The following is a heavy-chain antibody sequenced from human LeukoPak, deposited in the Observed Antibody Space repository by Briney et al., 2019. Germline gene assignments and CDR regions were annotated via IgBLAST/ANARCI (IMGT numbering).Heavy chain of an antibody. V-gene: IGHV6-1*01. Sequence: SQTLSLTCAISGDTVSSNSAAWNWIRQSPSRGLEWLGRTYYRSKWFNGYALSVKSRITISPDTSKNQFSLQLNSVTPEDTAVYYCARSSQGFLDYWGQGSLVTVSS. CDR1: GDTVSSNSAA. CDR3: ARSSQGFLDY. CDR2: TYYRSKWFN. J-gene: IGHJ4*02.